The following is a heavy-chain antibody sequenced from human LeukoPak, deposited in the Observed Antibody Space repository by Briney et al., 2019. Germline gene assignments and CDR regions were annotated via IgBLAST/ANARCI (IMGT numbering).Heavy chain of an antibody. J-gene: IGHJ5*02. V-gene: IGHV4-61*08. Sequence: SQTLSLTCTVSGGSISSGDYYWSWIRQPPGKGLEWIGYIYYSGSTNYNPSLKSRVTISVDTSKNQFSLKLSSVTAADTAVYYCASTFIAAAGTGGWFDPWGQGTLVTVSS. CDR1: GGSISSGDYY. CDR3: ASTFIAAAGTGGWFDP. CDR2: IYYSGST. D-gene: IGHD6-13*01.